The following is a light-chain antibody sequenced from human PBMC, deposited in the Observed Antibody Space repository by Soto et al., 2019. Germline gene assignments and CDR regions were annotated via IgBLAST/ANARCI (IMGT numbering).Light chain of an antibody. Sequence: IQFSLIPLSLCEFLVAIVTITCRASQGISSALAWYQQKPGKAPKLLIYDASSLESGVPSRFSGSGSGTDFTLTIRSLQPEDFATYYCQKFNNYPLTCGKGQRREIK. CDR1: QGISSA. CDR2: DAS. V-gene: IGKV1D-13*01. J-gene: IGKJ5*01. CDR3: QKFNNYPLT.